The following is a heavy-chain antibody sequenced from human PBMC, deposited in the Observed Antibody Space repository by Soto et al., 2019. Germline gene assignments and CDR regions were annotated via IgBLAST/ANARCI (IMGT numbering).Heavy chain of an antibody. V-gene: IGHV1-2*04. J-gene: IGHJ4*02. CDR2: INPNSGGT. Sequence: ASVKVSCKASGYTFTGYYMHWVRQAPGQGLEWMGWINPNSGGTNYAQKFQGWVTMTRDTSISTAYMELSRLRSDDTAVYYCARGSQESAVAGHFDYWGQGTLVTVSS. CDR1: GYTFTGYY. D-gene: IGHD6-19*01. CDR3: ARGSQESAVAGHFDY.